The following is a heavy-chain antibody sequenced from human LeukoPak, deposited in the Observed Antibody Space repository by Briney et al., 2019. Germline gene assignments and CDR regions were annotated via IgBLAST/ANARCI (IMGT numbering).Heavy chain of an antibody. J-gene: IGHJ4*02. CDR2: INHSGST. CDR1: GGSFSGYY. D-gene: IGHD5-24*01. V-gene: IGHV4-34*01. CDR3: ARRGRWLQPFDY. Sequence: EASETLSLTCAVYGGSFSGYYWSWIRQPPGKGLEWIGEINHSGSTNYNPSLKSRVTISVDTSKNQFSLKLSSVTAADTAVYYCARRGRWLQPFDYWGQGTLVTVSS.